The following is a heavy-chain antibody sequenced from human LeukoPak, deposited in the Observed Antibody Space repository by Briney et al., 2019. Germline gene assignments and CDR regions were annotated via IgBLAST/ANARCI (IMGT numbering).Heavy chain of an antibody. J-gene: IGHJ2*01. Sequence: GASVKVSCKASGFNFSDFDINWVRQAPGQGLEWMGWMNPTAGSTGYAQKFQGRVTITMDTSISTAYMELSGLRSEDTAVYYCARWPLVHWYFDLWGLGTLVTVSS. D-gene: IGHD6-6*01. CDR2: MNPTAGST. CDR3: ARWPLVHWYFDL. CDR1: GFNFSDFD. V-gene: IGHV1-8*03.